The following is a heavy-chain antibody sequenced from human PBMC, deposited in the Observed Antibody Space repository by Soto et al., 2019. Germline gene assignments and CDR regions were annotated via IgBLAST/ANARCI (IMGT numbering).Heavy chain of an antibody. V-gene: IGHV4-39*01. CDR1: GGSISSSSYY. Sequence: PSETLSLTCTVSGGSISSSSYYWGWIRQPPGKGLEGIGSIYYSGSTYYNPSLKSRVTISVDTSKNQVSLKLSSVTAADTAVYYCARQDIVVVPAPSRSVWGKGTTVTVSS. D-gene: IGHD2-2*01. J-gene: IGHJ6*04. CDR2: IYYSGST. CDR3: ARQDIVVVPAPSRSV.